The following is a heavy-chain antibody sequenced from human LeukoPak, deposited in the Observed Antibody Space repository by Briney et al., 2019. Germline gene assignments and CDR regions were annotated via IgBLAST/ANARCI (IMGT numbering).Heavy chain of an antibody. D-gene: IGHD2-15*01. V-gene: IGHV1-8*03. Sequence: ASVKVSCKASGYTFTSYDINWVRQATGQGLEWMGWMNPNSGNTGYAQKFQGRVTITRNTSISTAYMELSSLRSEDTAVYYCARSLYCSGGSCYWDYFDYWGQGTLVTVPS. CDR1: GYTFTSYD. CDR2: MNPNSGNT. CDR3: ARSLYCSGGSCYWDYFDY. J-gene: IGHJ4*02.